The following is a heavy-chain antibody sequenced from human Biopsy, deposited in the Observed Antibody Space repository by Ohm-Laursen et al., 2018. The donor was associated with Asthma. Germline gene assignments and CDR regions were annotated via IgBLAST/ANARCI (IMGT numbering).Heavy chain of an antibody. J-gene: IGHJ4*02. CDR3: ARATSTWSQSGPHYFDH. Sequence: SETMSLTCTVSPGSISDYYWNWIRQFPGKGLEWIGYVYSTGSTRYNPSLKSRVTISVDTSINQVSLRLSSVTAADTATYYCARATSTWSQSGPHYFDHWGQGALVTVSS. CDR1: PGSISDYY. V-gene: IGHV4-59*01. D-gene: IGHD6-13*01. CDR2: VYSTGST.